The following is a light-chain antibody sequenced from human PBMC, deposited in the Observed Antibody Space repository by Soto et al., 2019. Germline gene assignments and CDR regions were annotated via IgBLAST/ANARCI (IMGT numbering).Light chain of an antibody. CDR1: SSNIGGNS. CDR2: DDD. Sequence: QSVMSQPPSVSAAPGQRVTISCSGSSSNIGGNSVSWYQQLPGTAPKLLIYDDDQRPSGIPDRFSGSKSGTSATLGITGFQTGDEADYYCGSWDSSLSAYVFGTGTKPTVL. J-gene: IGLJ1*01. CDR3: GSWDSSLSAYV. V-gene: IGLV1-51*01.